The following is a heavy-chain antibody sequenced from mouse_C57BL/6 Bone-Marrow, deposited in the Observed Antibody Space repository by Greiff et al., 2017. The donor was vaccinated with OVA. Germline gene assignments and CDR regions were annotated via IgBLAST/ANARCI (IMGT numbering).Heavy chain of an antibody. Sequence: DVHLVESGGDLVKPGGSLKLSCAASGFTFSSYGMSWVRQTPDKRLEWVATISSGGSYTYYPDSVKGRFTISRDNSKNTLYLQMSSLKSDDTAMYYCASLGYQYDYGFDYWGQGTTLTVSS. J-gene: IGHJ2*01. V-gene: IGHV5-6*01. CDR2: ISSGGSYT. CDR3: ASLGYQYDYGFDY. D-gene: IGHD2-4*01. CDR1: GFTFSSYG.